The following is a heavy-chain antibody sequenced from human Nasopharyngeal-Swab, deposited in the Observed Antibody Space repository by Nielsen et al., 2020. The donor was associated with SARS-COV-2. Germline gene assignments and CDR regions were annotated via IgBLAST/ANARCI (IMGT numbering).Heavy chain of an antibody. D-gene: IGHD3-3*01. CDR3: ARALRATIFGVVSHFDY. CDR1: GGSISSSSCY. CDR2: IYYSGST. J-gene: IGHJ4*02. Sequence: SETLSLTCTVSGGSISSSSCYWGWIRQPPGKGLEWIGYIYYSGSTYYNPSLKSRVTISVDTSKNQFSLKLSSVTAADTAVYYCARALRATIFGVVSHFDYWGQGTLVTVSS. V-gene: IGHV4-31*03.